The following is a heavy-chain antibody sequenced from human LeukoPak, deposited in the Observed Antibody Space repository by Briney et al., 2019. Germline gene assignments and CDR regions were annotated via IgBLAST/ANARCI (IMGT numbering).Heavy chain of an antibody. CDR2: ISTNRGDT. CDR1: GYIFTSYG. J-gene: IGHJ6*02. CDR3: ARDRSGAAGFRVYYYGMDV. V-gene: IGHV1-18*01. Sequence: ASAKVSCKAAGYIFTSYGISWVRQAPGQGLEWMGWISTNRGDTKFAQKFQGRVTMATDTSARTAYMELRSLRFDDTAVYYCARDRSGAAGFRVYYYGMDVWGQGTTVTVS. D-gene: IGHD6-13*01.